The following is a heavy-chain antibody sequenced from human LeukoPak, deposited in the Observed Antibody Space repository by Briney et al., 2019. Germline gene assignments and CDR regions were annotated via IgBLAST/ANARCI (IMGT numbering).Heavy chain of an antibody. CDR1: GGSISSYY. CDR2: IYYTGST. CDR3: ARADYYDSGGYSY. J-gene: IGHJ4*02. Sequence: SETLSLTCTVSGGSISSYYWSWIRQPPGKGVEWIGYIYYTGSTNYNPSLKSRVTISVDTSKNQFSLNLSSVTAADTAVYYCARADYYDSGGYSYWGQGTLVSVSS. V-gene: IGHV4-59*01. D-gene: IGHD3-22*01.